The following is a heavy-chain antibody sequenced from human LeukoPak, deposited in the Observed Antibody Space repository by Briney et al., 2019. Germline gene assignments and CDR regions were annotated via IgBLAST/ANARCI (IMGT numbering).Heavy chain of an antibody. CDR3: ARDRVVPAAAMDV. V-gene: IGHV3-30*04. CDR2: ISYDGSSK. D-gene: IGHD2-2*01. CDR1: GFTFSSYA. Sequence: GGSLRLSCAASGFTFSSYAMHWVRQAPGKGLEWVAVISYDGSSKYSADSVKGRFTISRDHSKNTLDPQMNSLRAEDTAVYYCARDRVVPAAAMDVWGQGTTVTVSS. J-gene: IGHJ6*02.